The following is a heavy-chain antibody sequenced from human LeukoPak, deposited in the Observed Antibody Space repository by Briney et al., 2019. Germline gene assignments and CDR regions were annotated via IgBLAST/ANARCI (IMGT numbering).Heavy chain of an antibody. CDR1: GGSISSSSYY. V-gene: IGHV4-39*07. CDR3: ARAKVRYCSGGSCYSYYYYYMDV. CDR2: IYYSGST. D-gene: IGHD2-15*01. Sequence: SETLSLTCTVSGGSISSSSYYWGWIRQPPGKGLEWIGSIYYSGSTYYNPSLKSRVTISVDTSKNQFSLKLSSVTAADTAVYYCARAKVRYCSGGSCYSYYYYYMDVWGKGTTVTVSS. J-gene: IGHJ6*03.